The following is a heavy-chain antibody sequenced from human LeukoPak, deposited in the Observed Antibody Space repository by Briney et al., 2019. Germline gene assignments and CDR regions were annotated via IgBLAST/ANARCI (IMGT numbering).Heavy chain of an antibody. CDR3: ASRDGYNYNWYFDL. CDR1: GYTFSSYY. D-gene: IGHD5-24*01. J-gene: IGHJ2*01. CDR2: INPKSNIT. Sequence: ASVKVSCKASGYTFSSYYIHWVRQAPGQGLDWMGIINPKSNITVYAQKFQGRVSMTRDMSTNTVYMELSSLRSEDTAVYYCASRDGYNYNWYFDLWGRGTLVTVSS. V-gene: IGHV1-46*01.